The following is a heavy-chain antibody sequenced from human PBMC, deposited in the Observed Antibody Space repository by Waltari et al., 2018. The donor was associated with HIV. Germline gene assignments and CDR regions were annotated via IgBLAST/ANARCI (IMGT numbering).Heavy chain of an antibody. CDR3: ASADIVGLGEADLSH. J-gene: IGHJ4*02. D-gene: IGHD1-26*01. Sequence: QVQFAQSGAELKTPGSSVKASCRRSGGTCITSGSHRVRQAPGQGLEWVGRVLPLLDMATYARQFQGRVTISADKSTSTAYLELSSLTFEDTAVYYCASADIVGLGEADLSHWGQGTLVTVFS. CDR2: VLPLLDMA. CDR1: GGTCITSG. V-gene: IGHV1-69*04.